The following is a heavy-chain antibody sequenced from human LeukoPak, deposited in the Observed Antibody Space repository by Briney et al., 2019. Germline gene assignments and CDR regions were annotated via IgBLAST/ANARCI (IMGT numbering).Heavy chain of an antibody. CDR2: INPNSGGT. CDR1: GYTFTVYY. CDR3: ARGPRDWRDAFDI. D-gene: IGHD2-21*01. Sequence: GASVTVSCKASGYTFTVYYMHWVRQAPGQGLEWMGWINPNSGGTNYAQKFQGRVTMTRDTSISTAYMELSRLRSDDTAVYYCARGPRDWRDAFDIWGQGTMVTVSS. V-gene: IGHV1-2*02. J-gene: IGHJ3*02.